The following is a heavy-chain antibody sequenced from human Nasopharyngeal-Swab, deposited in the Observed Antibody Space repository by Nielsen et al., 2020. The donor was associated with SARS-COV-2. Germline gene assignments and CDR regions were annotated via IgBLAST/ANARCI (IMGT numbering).Heavy chain of an antibody. V-gene: IGHV1-24*01. CDR1: GYTLTELS. Sequence: ASVKVSCKVSGYTLTELSMHWVRQAPGKGLEWMGGFDPEDGETIYAQKFQGRVTMTEDTSTDTAYVELSSLRSEDTAVYYCATDSSAAGSYGMDVWGQGTTVTVSS. CDR2: FDPEDGET. D-gene: IGHD6-13*01. CDR3: ATDSSAAGSYGMDV. J-gene: IGHJ6*02.